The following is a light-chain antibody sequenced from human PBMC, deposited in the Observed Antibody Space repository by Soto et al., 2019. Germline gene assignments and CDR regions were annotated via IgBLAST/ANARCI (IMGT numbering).Light chain of an antibody. CDR2: DAS. Sequence: DIQMTQSPSTLSASVGDRVNITCRASKSISSWLAWYQQKPGKAPKLLIYDASSLESGVPSRFSGSGSGTEFTLTISSLQPDDFATYYCQQYNSYEWTFGQGTKVDIK. CDR1: KSISSW. CDR3: QQYNSYEWT. J-gene: IGKJ1*01. V-gene: IGKV1-5*01.